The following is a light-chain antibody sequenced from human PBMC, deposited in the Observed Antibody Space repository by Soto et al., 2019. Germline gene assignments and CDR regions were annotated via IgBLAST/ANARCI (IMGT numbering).Light chain of an antibody. V-gene: IGLV2-14*01. CDR2: EVR. J-gene: IGLJ1*01. Sequence: QSALTQPASVSGSPGQSITISCTGTSSDVGGYNYVFWYQQHPGKAPKLVISEVRNRPSGVSDRFSGSKSGNTASLTISGLQAEDEADYYCSSYTSSSTAVFGTGTKLTVL. CDR1: SSDVGGYNY. CDR3: SSYTSSSTAV.